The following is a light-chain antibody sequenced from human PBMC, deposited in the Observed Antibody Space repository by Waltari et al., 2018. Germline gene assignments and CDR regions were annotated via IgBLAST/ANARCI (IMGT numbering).Light chain of an antibody. CDR3: LQLSHWPPT. CDR1: PILRSD. Sequence: EIVLTHSPVPLSLSPGARATPSCRASPILRSDFAWYQQKPAQPPRLLIHDASKRATGIPARISGSGSGRDFTLTITSLEPEDFAVYYCLQLSHWPPTLGQGTKVEIK. CDR2: DAS. J-gene: IGKJ1*01. V-gene: IGKV3-11*02.